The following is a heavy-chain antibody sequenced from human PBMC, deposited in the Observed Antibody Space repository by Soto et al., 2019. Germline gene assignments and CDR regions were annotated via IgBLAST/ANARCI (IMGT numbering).Heavy chain of an antibody. V-gene: IGHV3-11*06. Sequence: PGGSLRLSCAASRITCSDYYVSGRGQAPGKGLEWVSYLINVRSYTHYADFVKDRFTISRDNAKNSLYLQMNSLRAEDTAVYYCARDLRDGYNSHAFDIWAQGTMVTVPS. CDR3: ARDLRDGYNSHAFDI. CDR2: LINVRSYT. J-gene: IGHJ3*02. D-gene: IGHD2-21*01. CDR1: RITCSDYY.